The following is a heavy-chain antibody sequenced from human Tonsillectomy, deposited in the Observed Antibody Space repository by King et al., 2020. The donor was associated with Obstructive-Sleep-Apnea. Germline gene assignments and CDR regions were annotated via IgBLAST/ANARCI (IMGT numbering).Heavy chain of an antibody. D-gene: IGHD3-10*01. CDR1: GFTFSSYW. V-gene: IGHV3-74*03. CDR3: ARVAFASPHFYYCGMDV. Sequence: VQLVESGGGLVQPGGSLRLSCAASGFTFSSYWMQWVRQAPGTGLVWVSRINSDGSSTTYADSVEGRFTISRDNAKNPLFLQMHSLRAADTAVYYCARVAFASPHFYYCGMDVWGQATTVTVSS. J-gene: IGHJ6*02. CDR2: INSDGSST.